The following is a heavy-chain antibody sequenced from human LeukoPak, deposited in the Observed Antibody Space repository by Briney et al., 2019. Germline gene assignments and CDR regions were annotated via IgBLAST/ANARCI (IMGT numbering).Heavy chain of an antibody. CDR2: ISWNSGSI. V-gene: IGHV3-9*01. CDR1: GFTFDDYA. Sequence: GGSLRLSCAASGFTFDDYAMHWVRQAPGKGLEWVSGISWNSGSIGYADSVKGRFTISRDNAKNSLYPQMNSLRAEDTALYYCAKLGSGWYNYWGQGTLVTVSS. J-gene: IGHJ4*02. CDR3: AKLGSGWYNY. D-gene: IGHD6-19*01.